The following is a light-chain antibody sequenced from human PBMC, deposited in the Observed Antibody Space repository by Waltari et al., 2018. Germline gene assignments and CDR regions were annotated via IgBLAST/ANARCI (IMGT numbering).Light chain of an antibody. CDR1: SSNIGSYF. Sequence: QSVLTQPPSASGTPGQRVTISCSGSSSNIGSYFVYWYQQLPGTAPKLLIYRNNQRPSGVPDRFSGSTSCTSASLAISGLRSEDEADYYCVVWDDSLSGRVFGGGTKLTVL. CDR3: VVWDDSLSGRV. J-gene: IGLJ3*02. V-gene: IGLV1-47*01. CDR2: RNN.